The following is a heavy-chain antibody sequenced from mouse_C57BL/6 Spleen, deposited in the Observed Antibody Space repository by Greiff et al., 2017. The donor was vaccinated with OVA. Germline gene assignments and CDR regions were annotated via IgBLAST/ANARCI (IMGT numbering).Heavy chain of an antibody. CDR1: GFNIKDYY. V-gene: IGHV14-2*01. D-gene: IGHD2-1*01. CDR3: ARRTIYYGNTRGWYFDV. J-gene: IGHJ1*03. CDR2: IDPEDGET. Sequence: VQLQQSGAELVKPGASVKLSCTASGFNIKDYYMHWVKQRTEQGLEGIGRIDPEDGETKYAPKFQGKATITADTSSNTAYLQLSSLTSGDTAVYYCARRTIYYGNTRGWYFDVWRTGTTVTVSS.